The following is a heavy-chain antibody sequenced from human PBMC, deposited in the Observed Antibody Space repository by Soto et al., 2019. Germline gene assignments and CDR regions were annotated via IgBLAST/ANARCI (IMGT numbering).Heavy chain of an antibody. V-gene: IGHV3-9*01. CDR3: AKDIRYRGGSWSLYDY. Sequence: EVQLVESGGGLVQPGRSLRLSCAASGFTFDDYAMHWVRQAPGKGLEWVSGISWNSGSIGYADSVKGRFTISRDNAKNSLYLQMNSLRAEDTALYYCAKDIRYRGGSWSLYDYWGQGTLVTVSS. CDR2: ISWNSGSI. J-gene: IGHJ4*02. CDR1: GFTFDDYA. D-gene: IGHD6-13*01.